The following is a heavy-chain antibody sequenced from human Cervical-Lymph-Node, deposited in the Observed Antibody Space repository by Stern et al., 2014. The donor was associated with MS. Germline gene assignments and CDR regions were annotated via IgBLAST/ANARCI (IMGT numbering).Heavy chain of an antibody. CDR1: GFTFDGYA. CDR2: ISWNGGGQ. V-gene: IGHV3-9*01. D-gene: IGHD3-22*01. Sequence: EVQLVESGGGLVQPGRSLRLSCAASGFTFDGYAMHWVRQVPGKGLEWVSGISWNGGGQGYAGSVKGRFTISRDNARNSLYLQMNSLRPEDTALYYCAKDSRPYYDNSGYDYWGQGTLVTVTS. CDR3: AKDSRPYYDNSGYDY. J-gene: IGHJ4*02.